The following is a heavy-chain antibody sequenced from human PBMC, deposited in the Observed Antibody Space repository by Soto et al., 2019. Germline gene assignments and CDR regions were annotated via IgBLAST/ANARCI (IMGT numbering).Heavy chain of an antibody. CDR2: ISPGDSDT. CDR3: ARRKYGDYEPTPYYFEA. J-gene: IGHJ4*02. V-gene: IGHV5-51*03. CDR1: GYSFATYW. D-gene: IGHD4-17*01. Sequence: EVQLVQSGAEVKKTGESLQISCQGSGYSFATYWIAWVRQAPGKGLEWMWIISPGDSDTRYSPSFQGQVTMSVDKSISTAFLQCSSLKASYTDMYYCARRKYGDYEPTPYYFEAWGQGTKVSVSS.